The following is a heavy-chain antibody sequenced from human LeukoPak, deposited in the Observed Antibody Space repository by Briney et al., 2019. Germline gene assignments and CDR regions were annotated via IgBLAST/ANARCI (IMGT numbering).Heavy chain of an antibody. CDR2: IKSDGSST. Sequence: GSLRLSCAASGFTFSTYWMHWVRQAPGKRLVWVSNIKSDGSSTSYADSVKGRFTISRDNAKNTLYLQMNSLRAEDTAVYFCARDRGYKQDYWGQGTLVTVSS. D-gene: IGHD5-24*01. V-gene: IGHV3-74*01. J-gene: IGHJ4*02. CDR1: GFTFSTYW. CDR3: ARDRGYKQDY.